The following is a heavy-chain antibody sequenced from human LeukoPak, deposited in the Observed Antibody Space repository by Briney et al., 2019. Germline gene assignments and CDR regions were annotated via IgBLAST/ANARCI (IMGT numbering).Heavy chain of an antibody. D-gene: IGHD1-26*01. CDR1: GGSFSGYY. J-gene: IGHJ6*02. Sequence: PSETLSLTCAVYGGSFSGYYWSWVRQPPGKGLEWIGEINHSGSTNYNPSLKSRVTISVDMSKNQFSLKLSSVTAADTAVYYCARGLKWELLRGYYYYGMDVWGQGTTVTVSS. V-gene: IGHV4-34*01. CDR2: INHSGST. CDR3: ARGLKWELLRGYYYYGMDV.